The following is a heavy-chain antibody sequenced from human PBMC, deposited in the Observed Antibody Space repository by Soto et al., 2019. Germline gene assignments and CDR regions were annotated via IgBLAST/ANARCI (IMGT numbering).Heavy chain of an antibody. D-gene: IGHD3-3*01. J-gene: IGHJ6*02. CDR2: TYYRSKWYN. CDR1: GDSVSSNSAA. Sequence: SQTLSLTCAISGDSVSSNSAAWNWIRQSPSRGLEWLGRTYYRSKWYNDYAVSVKSRITINPDTSKNQFSLQLNSVTPEDTAVYYCAREGPYYDFWSGYYTNYYYYGMDVWGQGTTASVSS. CDR3: AREGPYYDFWSGYYTNYYYYGMDV. V-gene: IGHV6-1*01.